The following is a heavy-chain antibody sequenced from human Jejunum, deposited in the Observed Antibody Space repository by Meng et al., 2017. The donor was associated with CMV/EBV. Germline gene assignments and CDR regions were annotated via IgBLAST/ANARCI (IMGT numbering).Heavy chain of an antibody. CDR1: GFRFDDYA. CDR2: IVWNSRGI. Sequence: GFRFDDYAMHWVRQAPGKGLEWISGIVWNSRGIGYADSVKGRFIISRDNAKNSLYLQMNSLRAEDTAIYYCAKTTSSSWGHYYFDYWGQGALVTVSS. J-gene: IGHJ4*02. CDR3: AKTTSSSWGHYYFDY. V-gene: IGHV3-9*01. D-gene: IGHD6-13*01.